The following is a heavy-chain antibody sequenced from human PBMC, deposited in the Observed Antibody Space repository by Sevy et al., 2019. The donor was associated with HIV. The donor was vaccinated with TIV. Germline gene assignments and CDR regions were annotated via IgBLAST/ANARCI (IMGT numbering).Heavy chain of an antibody. D-gene: IGHD3-10*01. CDR3: ATSRTMVRGGINGNWFDP. J-gene: IGHJ5*02. V-gene: IGHV4-4*02. CDR1: GGSISSSNW. Sequence: SETLSLTCAVSGGSISSSNWWSWVRQPPGKGLEWIGEIYHSGSTNYNPSLKSRVTISVDKSKNQFSLKLSSVTAADTAVYYCATSRTMVRGGINGNWFDPWGQGTLVTVSS. CDR2: IYHSGST.